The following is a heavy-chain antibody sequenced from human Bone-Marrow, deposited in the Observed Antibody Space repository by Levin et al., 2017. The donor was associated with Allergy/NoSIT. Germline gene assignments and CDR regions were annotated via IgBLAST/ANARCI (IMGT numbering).Heavy chain of an antibody. J-gene: IGHJ1*01. D-gene: IGHD3-10*02. CDR1: GETLSELS. CDR2: FDREGGET. Sequence: ASVKVSCKVSGETLSELSMHWVRQAPGKGLEWMGGFDREGGETIYAQKLQGRVTMTEDTSTDTAYMELSSLTSEDTAVYYCATDQMLTPAEYFQHWGQGTLVTVSS. V-gene: IGHV1-24*01. CDR3: ATDQMLTPAEYFQH.